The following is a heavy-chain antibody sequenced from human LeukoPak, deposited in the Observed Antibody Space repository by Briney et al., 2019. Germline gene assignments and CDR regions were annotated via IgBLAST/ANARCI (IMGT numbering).Heavy chain of an antibody. CDR2: ISAYNGNT. CDR3: ARSSDIYDILTGWAAFDI. CDR1: GYTFTSYG. Sequence: ASVKVSCKASGYTFTSYGISWVRQAPGQGLEWMGWISAYNGNTNYAQKLQGRVTMTTGTSTSTAYMELRSLRSDDTAVYYCARSSDIYDILTGWAAFDIWGQGTMVTVSS. J-gene: IGHJ3*02. D-gene: IGHD3-9*01. V-gene: IGHV1-18*01.